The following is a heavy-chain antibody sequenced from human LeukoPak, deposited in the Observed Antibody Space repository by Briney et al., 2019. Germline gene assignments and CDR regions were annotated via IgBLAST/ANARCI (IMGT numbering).Heavy chain of an antibody. CDR2: ISGRGGRT. D-gene: IGHD3-22*01. CDR1: GLTLSKYG. Sequence: GGSLRLSCAVCGLTLSKYGMRWVRQARGKGGEWVAGISGRGGRTKYADSVKGRFTVCRDSPKNRVYVQMNSLRGEDTGVYFCAKRGVVIRVILVGFHKEANYFDSWGQGALVTVSS. J-gene: IGHJ4*02. V-gene: IGHV3-23*01. CDR3: AKRGVVIRVILVGFHKEANYFDS.